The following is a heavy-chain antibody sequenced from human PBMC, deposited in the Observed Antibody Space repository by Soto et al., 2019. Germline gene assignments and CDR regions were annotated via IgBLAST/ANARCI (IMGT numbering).Heavy chain of an antibody. CDR2: IIPILGIA. CDR1: GGTFSSYT. Sequence: QVQLVQSGAEVKKPGSSVKVSCKASGGTFSSYTISWVRQAPGQGLEWMGRIIPILGIANYAQKFQGRVTSTADKSTSTAYMELSSLRSEDTGVYYCAIVASGYYQSYWYFDLWGRGTLVTVSS. D-gene: IGHD3-22*01. J-gene: IGHJ2*01. V-gene: IGHV1-69*02. CDR3: AIVASGYYQSYWYFDL.